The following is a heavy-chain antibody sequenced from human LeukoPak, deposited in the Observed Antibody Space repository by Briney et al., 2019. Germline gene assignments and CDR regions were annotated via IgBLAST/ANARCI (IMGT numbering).Heavy chain of an antibody. J-gene: IGHJ4*02. CDR2: ISGNSGVI. D-gene: IGHD1-1*01. V-gene: IGHV3-11*04. CDR1: GFSFSDNY. CDR3: ARDPRTVRI. Sequence: GGSLRLSCAASGFSFSDNYMTWVRQAPGKGLEWLSYISGNSGVIQYADSVKGRFTISRDNAKKLLYLQMDSLRVEDTAIYYCARDPRTVRIWGQGTLVTVSS.